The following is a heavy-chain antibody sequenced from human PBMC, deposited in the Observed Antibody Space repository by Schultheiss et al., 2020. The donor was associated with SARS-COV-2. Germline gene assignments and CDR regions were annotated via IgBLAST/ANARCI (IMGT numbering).Heavy chain of an antibody. V-gene: IGHV4-4*02. J-gene: IGHJ5*02. CDR3: ARRYWFDP. CDR2: IYYSGST. CDR1: GGFVGSSNW. Sequence: GSLRLSCDVSGGFVGSSNWWNWVRQPPGKGLEWIGSIYYSGSTNYNPSLKSRVTISVDTSKNQFSLKMYSVTAADTAVYYCARRYWFDPWGQGTLVTVSS.